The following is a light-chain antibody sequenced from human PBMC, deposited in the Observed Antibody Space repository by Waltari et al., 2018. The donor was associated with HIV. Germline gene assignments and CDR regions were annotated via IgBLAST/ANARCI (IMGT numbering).Light chain of an antibody. CDR2: DAS. Sequence: ETVLTQSPATLSLSPGERATLSCRASQSVRSYLAWYQQKPGQAPRLLIYDASKRAPGIPARFSGSGSGTDFTLIISSLEPEDFALYYCQQRTNWPLTFGGGTKVEI. CDR1: QSVRSY. CDR3: QQRTNWPLT. V-gene: IGKV3-11*01. J-gene: IGKJ4*01.